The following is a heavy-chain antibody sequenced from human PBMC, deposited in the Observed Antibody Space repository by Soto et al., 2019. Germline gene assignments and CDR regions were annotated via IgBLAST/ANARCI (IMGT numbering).Heavy chain of an antibody. D-gene: IGHD3-10*01. CDR2: INAGNGRE. Sequence: QVQLEQSGAEVKKPGASVKVSCKTSGYTFTSYTLHWVRQAPGQGLEWMGWINAGNGREKYSQRFQDRVSLPTDKSAPPAYMELRSLRSEDTAMYYCARGGGWVGEASFDSWGQGTLVTVSS. CDR3: ARGGGWVGEASFDS. V-gene: IGHV1-3*01. J-gene: IGHJ4*02. CDR1: GYTFTSYT.